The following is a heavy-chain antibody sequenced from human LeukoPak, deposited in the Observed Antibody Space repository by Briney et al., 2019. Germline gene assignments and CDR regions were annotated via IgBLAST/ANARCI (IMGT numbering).Heavy chain of an antibody. CDR3: ARVDSSGYYTFFDY. Sequence: PSETLSLTCTVSGGYISSHNWNWIRQPPGKGLEWIGDIYNSGSPNYNPSLKSRVTISVDTSKNQFSLKLSSVTAADTAVYYCARVDSSGYYTFFDYWGQGTLVTVSS. V-gene: IGHV4-59*11. D-gene: IGHD3-22*01. CDR1: GGYISSHN. J-gene: IGHJ4*02. CDR2: IYNSGSP.